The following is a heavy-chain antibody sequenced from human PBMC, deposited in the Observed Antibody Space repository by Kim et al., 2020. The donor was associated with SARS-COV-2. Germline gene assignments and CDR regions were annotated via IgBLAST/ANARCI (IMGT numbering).Heavy chain of an antibody. Sequence: SETLSLTCAVYGESLSGYYWNWIRQPPEKGLEWIGEIHHSGGTNSNPSLKSRLTISVETSKNQFSLTLSSVTPADTAIYYCAIGYKAEARLDKWGQGILVTVSS. CDR3: AIGYKAEARLDK. J-gene: IGHJ4*02. CDR2: IHHSGGT. D-gene: IGHD1-20*01. V-gene: IGHV4-34*01. CDR1: GESLSGYY.